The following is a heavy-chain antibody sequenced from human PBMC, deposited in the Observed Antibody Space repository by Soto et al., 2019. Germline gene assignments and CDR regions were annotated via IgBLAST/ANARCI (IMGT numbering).Heavy chain of an antibody. Sequence: EAQLVESGGGQVEPGGSLTLSCAASGFSFNKAWMSWVRQAPGKGLEWVGRVKSKTDGRATDYAASVKGRFIISRHDSSNTLYLHMNSLQTEDTAVYYCNTVPSERYSDWLFNPEAFGVWGQGTMVIVSS. CDR1: GFSFNKAW. V-gene: IGHV3-15*01. J-gene: IGHJ3*01. D-gene: IGHD3-9*01. CDR3: NTVPSERYSDWLFNPEAFGV. CDR2: VKSKTDGRAT.